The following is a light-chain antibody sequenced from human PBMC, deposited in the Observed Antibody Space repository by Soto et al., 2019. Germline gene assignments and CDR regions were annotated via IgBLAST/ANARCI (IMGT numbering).Light chain of an antibody. V-gene: IGLV1-40*01. CDR3: QSYDSRLSGDAV. Sequence: QSVLTQPPSVSGAPGQRVTISCTGSSSNIGAGYDVHWYQQLPGTAPKLLIYGNNNRPSGVPDRFSGSKSGTSASLAITGLQAEDEADYYCQSYDSRLSGDAVFGGGTKVTVL. J-gene: IGLJ2*01. CDR2: GNN. CDR1: SSNIGAGYD.